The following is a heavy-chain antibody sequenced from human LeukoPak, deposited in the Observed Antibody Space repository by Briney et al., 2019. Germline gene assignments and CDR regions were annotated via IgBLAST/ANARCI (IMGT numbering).Heavy chain of an antibody. J-gene: IGHJ4*02. D-gene: IGHD2-15*01. CDR1: GYMFIAYG. Sequence: GASVKVSFTASGYMFIAYGFAWVRQAPGQGLEWLGWIGAKNGYTWYAQKFQDRITMTTDTSTTTAYMELRSLTSDDTAVYYCARDDCSGGSCSGGHYLDYWGQGSLVTVSS. CDR3: ARDDCSGGSCSGGHYLDY. V-gene: IGHV1-18*01. CDR2: IGAKNGYT.